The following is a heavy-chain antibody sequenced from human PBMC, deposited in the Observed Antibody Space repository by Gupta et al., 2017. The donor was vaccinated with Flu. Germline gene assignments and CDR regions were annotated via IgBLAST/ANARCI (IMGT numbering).Heavy chain of an antibody. V-gene: IGHV1-2*02. J-gene: IGHJ4*02. D-gene: IGHD1-26*01. CDR2: INPNSGGT. Sequence: VRQAPGQGLEWMGWINPNSGGTTYSQKFQGRVTMTRDTSISTAYMELSRLRSDDTAVYYCARDPQVGANLDYWGQGTLVTVSS. CDR3: ARDPQVGANLDY.